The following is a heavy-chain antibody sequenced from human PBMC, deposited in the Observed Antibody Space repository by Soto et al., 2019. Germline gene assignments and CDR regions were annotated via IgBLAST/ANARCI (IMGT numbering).Heavy chain of an antibody. Sequence: PSETLSLTCTVSGAAIDSHYWSWIRQPPGKGLEWIGHVFFSVSTNNIPSRKSRVSISISTSTKQFSLKLTAVGAANTPVYYCARSFMVPLDYFASWGKETWS. D-gene: IGHD3-10*01. J-gene: IGHJ4*01. CDR3: ARSFMVPLDYFAS. CDR1: GAAIDSHY. CDR2: VFFSVST. V-gene: IGHV4-59*11.